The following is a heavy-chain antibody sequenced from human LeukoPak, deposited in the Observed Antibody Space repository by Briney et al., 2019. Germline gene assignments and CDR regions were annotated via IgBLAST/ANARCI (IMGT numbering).Heavy chain of an antibody. CDR2: IKTDGSST. CDR3: ARRYCSSTSCLIDY. CDR1: GFTFSSYW. Sequence: PGGSLRLSCAASGFTFSSYWMDWVRQAPGKGLVWVSRIKTDGSSTSYADSVKGRFTTSRDNAKNSLYLQMNSLRAEDTAVYYCARRYCSSTSCLIDYWGQGTLVTVSS. V-gene: IGHV3-74*01. D-gene: IGHD2-2*01. J-gene: IGHJ4*02.